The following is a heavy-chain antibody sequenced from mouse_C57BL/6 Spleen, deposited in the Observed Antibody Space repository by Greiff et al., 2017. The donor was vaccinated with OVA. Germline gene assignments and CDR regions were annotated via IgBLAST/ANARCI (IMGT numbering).Heavy chain of an antibody. CDR3: ARSLVDGYWFAY. J-gene: IGHJ3*01. CDR1: GYAFTNYL. CDR2: INPGSGGT. V-gene: IGHV1-54*01. D-gene: IGHD2-3*01. Sequence: VQLQQSGAELVRPGTSVKVSCKASGYAFTNYLIEWVKQRPGQGLEWIGVINPGSGGTNYNEKFKGKATLTADKSSSTAYMQLSSLTSEDSAVYFCARSLVDGYWFAYWGQGTLVTVSA.